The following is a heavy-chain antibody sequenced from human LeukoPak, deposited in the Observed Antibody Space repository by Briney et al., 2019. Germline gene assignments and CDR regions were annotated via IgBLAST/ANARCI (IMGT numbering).Heavy chain of an antibody. CDR2: IKQDGSEI. CDR1: GFTFSRFW. D-gene: IGHD5-12*01. V-gene: IGHV3-7*04. J-gene: IGHJ4*02. Sequence: TGGSLRLSCAASGFTFSRFWMSWVRQAPGKGLEWVANIKQDGSEIYYVDSVKGRFTISRDNAKNSLYLQMNSLRAEDTAVFYCARDGTYTDYDPDFDIWGQGTLVTVSS. CDR3: ARDGTYTDYDPDFDI.